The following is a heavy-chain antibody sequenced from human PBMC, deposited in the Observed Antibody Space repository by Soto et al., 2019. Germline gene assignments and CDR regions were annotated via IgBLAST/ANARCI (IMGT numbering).Heavy chain of an antibody. CDR1: GGSVNSANYY. Sequence: ETLSLTCSVSGGSVNSANYYWSWMRQPPGKGLEWIGFIYYNGNTKYNPSLKSRVTISLDTSKNQFSLNLTSVTAADAAVYYCSRDNSGYFPTYWGQGTLVTVSS. CDR3: SRDNSGYFPTY. D-gene: IGHD3-22*01. V-gene: IGHV4-61*01. CDR2: IYYNGNT. J-gene: IGHJ4*02.